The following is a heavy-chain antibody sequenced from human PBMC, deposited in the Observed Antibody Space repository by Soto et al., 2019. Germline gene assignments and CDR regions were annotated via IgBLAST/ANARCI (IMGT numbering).Heavy chain of an antibody. CDR3: ARDSRGCPDY. D-gene: IGHD6-19*01. CDR1: GFTFSSYA. J-gene: IGHJ4*02. CDR2: ISYDGSNK. Sequence: QVQLVESGGGVVQPGRSLRLSCAASGFTFSSYAMHWVRQAPGKGLEWVAVISYDGSNKYYADSVKGRFTISRDNSKNPLYLKMNSLRAEDTAVYYCARDSRGCPDYWGQGPLVTV. V-gene: IGHV3-30-3*01.